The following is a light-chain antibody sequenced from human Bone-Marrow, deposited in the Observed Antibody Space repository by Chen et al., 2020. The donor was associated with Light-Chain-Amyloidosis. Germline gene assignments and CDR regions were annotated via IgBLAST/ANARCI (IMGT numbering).Light chain of an antibody. Sequence: VSVSPGQTARITCSGDDLPTKYAYWYQQKPGQAPVLVIHRDTERPSGISERFSGSSSGTTATLIISGVQAEDEADYHCQSADSSGTYEVIFGGGTKLTVL. CDR3: QSADSSGTYEVI. CDR2: RDT. J-gene: IGLJ2*01. CDR1: DLPTKY. V-gene: IGLV3-25*03.